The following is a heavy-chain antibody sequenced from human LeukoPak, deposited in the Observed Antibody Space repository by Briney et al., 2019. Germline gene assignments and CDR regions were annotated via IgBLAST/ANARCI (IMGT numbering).Heavy chain of an antibody. Sequence: GRSLSPSCVASRFIPTGYGMDWVSQAPGKGLGWVAFIWYDASNKYYAGSVTGRFTSSRVNSKNTLYLQMNGLRAEDRSVYYCARGINGGFDAWGQGTLVTVSS. J-gene: IGHJ5*02. V-gene: IGHV3-33*01. CDR1: RFIPTGYG. CDR3: ARGINGGFDA. CDR2: IWYDASNK. D-gene: IGHD4-17*01.